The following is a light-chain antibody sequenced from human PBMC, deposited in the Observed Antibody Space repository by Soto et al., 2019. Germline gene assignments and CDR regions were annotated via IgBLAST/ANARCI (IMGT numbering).Light chain of an antibody. CDR3: SSYTISSGV. CDR2: AVS. Sequence: QSALTQPASVSGSPGQSITISCTGTSSDVGGYNYVSWYQQHPGKAPKLMLYAVSNRPSGVSNRFSGSKSGNTASLNISGLQAEDEADYYCSSYTISSGVFGTGTKLTVL. V-gene: IGLV2-14*01. CDR1: SSDVGGYNY. J-gene: IGLJ1*01.